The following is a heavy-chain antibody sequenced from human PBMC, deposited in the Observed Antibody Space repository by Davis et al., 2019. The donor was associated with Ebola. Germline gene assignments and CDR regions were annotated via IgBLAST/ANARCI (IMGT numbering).Heavy chain of an antibody. V-gene: IGHV1-18*01. CDR2: ISTYNGKT. CDR1: GYTFTTAG. CDR3: ARGITMVRGEGWFDP. J-gene: IGHJ5*02. Sequence: ASVKVSCKASGYTFTTAGISWVRQAPGQGLEWVGWISTYNGKTEYAQKVQGRVTMTTDTSTSTAYMELRSLRSDDTALYYCARGITMVRGEGWFDPWGQGTLVSVSS. D-gene: IGHD3-10*01.